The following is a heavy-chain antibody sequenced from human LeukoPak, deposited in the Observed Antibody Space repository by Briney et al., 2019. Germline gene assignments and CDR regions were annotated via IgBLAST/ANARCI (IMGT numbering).Heavy chain of an antibody. CDR1: GGSISSSSYY. CDR2: IYYSGST. D-gene: IGHD6-6*01. J-gene: IGHJ3*02. V-gene: IGHV4-39*07. Sequence: PSETLSLTCTVSGGSISSSSYYWGWIRQPPGKGLEWIGSIYYSGSTYYNPSLRSRVTISVDTSKNQFSLKLSSVTAADTAVYYCARAPEYSSVRAKDAFDIWGQGTMVTVSS. CDR3: ARAPEYSSVRAKDAFDI.